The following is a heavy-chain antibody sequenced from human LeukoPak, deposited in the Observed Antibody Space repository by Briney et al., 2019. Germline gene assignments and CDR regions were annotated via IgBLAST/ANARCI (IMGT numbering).Heavy chain of an antibody. V-gene: IGHV3-23*01. CDR3: AKAPVTSCRGAFCYPFDY. Sequence: GGSLRLSCAASGFTFSSYGMSWVRQAPGKGLEWVSAIGGSGGSTYYADSVRGRFTISRDTSRSTLYLQMNSLRAEDAAVYYCAKAPVTSCRGAFCYPFDYWGQGTLVTVSS. J-gene: IGHJ4*02. CDR2: IGGSGGST. CDR1: GFTFSSYG. D-gene: IGHD2-15*01.